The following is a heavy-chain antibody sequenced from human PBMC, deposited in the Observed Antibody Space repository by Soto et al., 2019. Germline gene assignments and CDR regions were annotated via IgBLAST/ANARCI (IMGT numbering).Heavy chain of an antibody. J-gene: IGHJ5*02. CDR2: IIPIFGTA. CDR1: GGTFSSYA. Sequence: KVSCKASGGTFSSYAISWVRQAPGQGLEWMGGIIPIFGTANYAQKFQGRVTITADKSTSTAYMELSSLRSEDTAVYYCARDVTMIVVDQSWFDPWGQGTLVTVSS. V-gene: IGHV1-69*06. D-gene: IGHD3-22*01. CDR3: ARDVTMIVVDQSWFDP.